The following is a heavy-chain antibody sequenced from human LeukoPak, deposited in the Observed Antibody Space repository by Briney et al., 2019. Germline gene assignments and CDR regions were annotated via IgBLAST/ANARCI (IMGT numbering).Heavy chain of an antibody. V-gene: IGHV4-39*07. CDR2: IYYSGST. Sequence: PSGTLFLTCTVSRGSISSSSYYWGWIRRPPGKGLEWIGSIYYSGSTYYNPSLKRRVTISVDTSKNQFSLKLSSVTAADTAVYYCARTLSDPEDYYYYYYMDVWGKGTTVTVSS. J-gene: IGHJ6*03. CDR3: ARTLSDPEDYYYYYYMDV. CDR1: RGSISSSSYY.